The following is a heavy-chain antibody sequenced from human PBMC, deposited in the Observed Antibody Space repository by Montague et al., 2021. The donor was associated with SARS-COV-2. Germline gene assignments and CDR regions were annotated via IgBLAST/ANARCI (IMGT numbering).Heavy chain of an antibody. D-gene: IGHD3-3*01. V-gene: IGHV4-34*01. CDR3: SRGQVTVFGVLIMLPAAGALDI. J-gene: IGHJ3*02. CDR1: GGSFSGYY. CDR2: VNLSGST. Sequence: SETLSLTCAVYGGSFSGYYWSWICHPPGKGLEWIGEVNLSGSTNYNSTLKSRVTISVDTSKNQFSLKMNSVSAADTAVYYCSRGQVTVFGVLIMLPAAGALDIWGRGTMVSVSS.